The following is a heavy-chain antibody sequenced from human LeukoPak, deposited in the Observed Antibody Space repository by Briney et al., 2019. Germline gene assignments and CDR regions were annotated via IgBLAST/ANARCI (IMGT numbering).Heavy chain of an antibody. V-gene: IGHV3-30*19. CDR2: ISYDGSNK. D-gene: IGHD5-12*01. Sequence: GGSLRLSCAASGFTFSSYGMHWVRQAPGKGLEWVAVISYDGSNKYYADSVKGRFTISRDNSKNTLYLQMNSLRAEDTAVYYCARPPRGYDSGDYWGQGTLVTVSS. J-gene: IGHJ4*02. CDR3: ARPPRGYDSGDY. CDR1: GFTFSSYG.